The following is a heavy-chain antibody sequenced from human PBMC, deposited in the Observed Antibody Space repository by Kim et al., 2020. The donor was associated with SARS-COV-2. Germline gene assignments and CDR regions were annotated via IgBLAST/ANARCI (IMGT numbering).Heavy chain of an antibody. V-gene: IGHV3-30*04. CDR2: ITYDGSNK. Sequence: GGSLRLSCAASGFTFSSYAMHWVRQAPGKGLEWVAVITYDGSNKYYADSVKGRFTISRDNSKNTLYLQMNSLRAEDTAVYYCARDRGYYYGSGFTYYFDYCGQGTLFTVSS. CDR3: ARDRGYYYGSGFTYYFDY. CDR1: GFTFSSYA. J-gene: IGHJ4*02. D-gene: IGHD3-10*01.